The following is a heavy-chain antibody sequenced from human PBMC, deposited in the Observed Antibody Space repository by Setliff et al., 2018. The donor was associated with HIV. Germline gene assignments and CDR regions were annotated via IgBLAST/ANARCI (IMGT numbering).Heavy chain of an antibody. V-gene: IGHV4-34*01. J-gene: IGHJ4*02. CDR3: ASSSPQLSGYWYYFDY. CDR2: INHSGST. CDR1: GGSFSGYY. D-gene: IGHD3-22*01. Sequence: KTSETLSLTCAVYGGSFSGYYWSWIRQPPGKGLEWIGEINHSGSTNFNPSLKSRVTILVDTSKNQFSVKLRSVTAADTAVYYCASSSPQLSGYWYYFDYWGQGTLVTVSS.